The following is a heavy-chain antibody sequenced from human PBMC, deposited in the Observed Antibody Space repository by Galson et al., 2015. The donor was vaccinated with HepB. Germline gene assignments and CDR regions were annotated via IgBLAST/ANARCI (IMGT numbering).Heavy chain of an antibody. CDR1: GFTFSSYS. CDR3: ARDREGGSYIDAFDT. J-gene: IGHJ3*02. CDR2: ISSSSSYI. Sequence: SLRLSCAASGFTFSSYSMNWVRQAPGKGLEWVSSISSSSSYIYYADSVKGRFTISRDNAKNSLYLQMNSLRAEDTAVYYCARDREGGSYIDAFDTWGQGTMVTVSS. V-gene: IGHV3-21*01. D-gene: IGHD1-26*01.